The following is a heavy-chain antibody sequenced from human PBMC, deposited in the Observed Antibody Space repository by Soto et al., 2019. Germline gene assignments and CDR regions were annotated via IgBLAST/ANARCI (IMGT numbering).Heavy chain of an antibody. V-gene: IGHV3-66*01. CDR3: ARDDSSGYEGYGCMDV. CDR2: IYSGGST. CDR1: GFTVSSNY. Sequence: GGSLRLSCAASGFTVSSNYMSWVRQAPGKGLEWVSVIYSGGSTYYADSVKGRFTISRDNSKNTLYLQMNSLRAEDTAVYYCARDDSSGYEGYGCMDVWGQGTTVTVSS. J-gene: IGHJ6*02. D-gene: IGHD3-22*01.